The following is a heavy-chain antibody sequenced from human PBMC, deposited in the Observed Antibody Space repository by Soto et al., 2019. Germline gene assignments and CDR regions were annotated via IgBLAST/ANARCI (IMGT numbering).Heavy chain of an antibody. CDR3: ARAKVVRGVHYYGMDV. CDR1: DGSISSGHYY. D-gene: IGHD3-10*01. Sequence: QSVTSTVSDGSISSGHYYWSWIKQPPGKGLEWIGYIYYSGSTYYNPSLKSRVTISVDTSKNQFSLKLSSVTAADTAVYYCARAKVVRGVHYYGMDVWGQGTTVTVSS. CDR2: IYYSGST. V-gene: IGHV4-30-4*01. J-gene: IGHJ6*02.